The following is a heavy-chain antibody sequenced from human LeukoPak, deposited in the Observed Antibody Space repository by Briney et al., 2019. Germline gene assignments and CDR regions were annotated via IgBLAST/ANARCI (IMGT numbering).Heavy chain of an antibody. CDR3: AKDITMVRGVSEYGMDV. Sequence: GGSLRLSCAASGFTFDDYAMHWVRQAPGKGLEWVSLISGDGGSTYYADSVKGRSTISRDNSKNSLYLQMNSLRTEDTALYYCAKDITMVRGVSEYGMDVWGQGTTVTVSS. D-gene: IGHD3-10*01. CDR2: ISGDGGST. CDR1: GFTFDDYA. V-gene: IGHV3-43*02. J-gene: IGHJ6*02.